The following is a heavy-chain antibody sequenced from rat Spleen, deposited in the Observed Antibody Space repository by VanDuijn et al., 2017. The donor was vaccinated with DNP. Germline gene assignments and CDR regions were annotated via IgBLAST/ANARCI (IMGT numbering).Heavy chain of an antibody. Sequence: EVQLVESGGGLVQPGRSLKLSCAASRFTFSDYYMAWVRQAPTKGLEWIASITSGRPITSYPDSVRGRFTISRDDARNTLFLQMMSLRSEDTATYYCTRVGDLHDGGDGDVLDAWGQGTSVTVAS. D-gene: IGHD1-12*02. CDR3: TRVGDLHDGGDGDVLDA. CDR2: ITSGRPIT. V-gene: IGHV5-25*01. J-gene: IGHJ4*01. CDR1: RFTFSDYY.